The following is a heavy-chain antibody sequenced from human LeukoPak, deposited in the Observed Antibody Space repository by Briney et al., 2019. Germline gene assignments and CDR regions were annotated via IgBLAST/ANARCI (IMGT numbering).Heavy chain of an antibody. Sequence: ASVKVSCKASGYTFTSYGISWVRQAPGQGLEWMGWISAYNGNTNYAQKFQGRVTMTRDTSTSTVYMELSSLRSEDTAVYYCASSGHPPPNQAHAFDIWGQGTMVTVSS. CDR2: ISAYNGNT. J-gene: IGHJ3*02. V-gene: IGHV1-18*01. CDR1: GYTFTSYG. CDR3: ASSGHPPPNQAHAFDI. D-gene: IGHD3-10*01.